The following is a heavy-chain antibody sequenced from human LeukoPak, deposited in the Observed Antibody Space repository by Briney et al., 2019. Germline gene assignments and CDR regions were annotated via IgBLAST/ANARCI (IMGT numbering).Heavy chain of an antibody. CDR1: GFTFSSYS. CDR2: ISSSSSTI. J-gene: IGHJ4*02. Sequence: GGSLRLSCAASGFTFSSYSMNWVRQAPGKGLEWVSYISSSSSTIYYADSAKGRFTISRDNAKNSLYLQMNSLRAEDTAVYYCARVGTEYYFDYWGQGTLVTVSS. CDR3: ARVGTEYYFDY. D-gene: IGHD3-10*01. V-gene: IGHV3-48*01.